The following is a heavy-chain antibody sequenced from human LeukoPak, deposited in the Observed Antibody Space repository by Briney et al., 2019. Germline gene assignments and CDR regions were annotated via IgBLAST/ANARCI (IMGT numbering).Heavy chain of an antibody. Sequence: PGGSLRLSCAASGFTFNNYSMNWVRQAPGKGLEWVSYITGSSSTIYYADSVKGRFIISRDDAKNSLYLQMNGLRAEDTAVYYCARIANTHWYDAFDIWGQGTMVTVSS. CDR3: ARIANTHWYDAFDI. CDR2: ITGSSSTI. D-gene: IGHD2-8*02. V-gene: IGHV3-48*04. CDR1: GFTFNNYS. J-gene: IGHJ3*02.